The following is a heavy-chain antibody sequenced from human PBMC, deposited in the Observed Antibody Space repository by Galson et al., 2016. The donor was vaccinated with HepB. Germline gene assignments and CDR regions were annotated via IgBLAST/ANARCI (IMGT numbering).Heavy chain of an antibody. J-gene: IGHJ5*02. CDR2: VNHRGST. V-gene: IGHV4-38-2*02. CDR1: GDSINAGHY. Sequence: SETLSLTCDVSGDSINAGHYWAWIRQPPGKGLEWIGSVNHRGSTYYNPSLKGRLSMSVDTSTNHFSLNLGSVTAADTAVYYCARESPRSSGRYNWFDPWGQGTLAVVSS. CDR3: ARESPRSSGRYNWFDP. D-gene: IGHD3-10*01.